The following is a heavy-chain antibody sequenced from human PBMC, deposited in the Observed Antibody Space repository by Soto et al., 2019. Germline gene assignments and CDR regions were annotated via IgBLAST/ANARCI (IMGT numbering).Heavy chain of an antibody. Sequence: EVQLLESGGGLVQPGGSLRLSCAASGFTFSSYAMSWVRQAPGKGLEWVSAISGSGGSTYYADYVKGRFTISRDNSKNRLYLQMNSLRAEDTAVYYCAKGSGFWSGYLFDPWGQGTLVTVSS. CDR1: GFTFSSYA. V-gene: IGHV3-23*01. CDR3: AKGSGFWSGYLFDP. CDR2: ISGSGGST. J-gene: IGHJ5*02. D-gene: IGHD3-3*01.